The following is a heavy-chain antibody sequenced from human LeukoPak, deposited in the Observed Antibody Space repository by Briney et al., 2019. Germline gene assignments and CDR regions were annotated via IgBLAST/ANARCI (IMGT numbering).Heavy chain of an antibody. CDR2: INHSGST. CDR3: ARFSRFTGYNWFDP. Sequence: SETLSLTCAVYGGSFSGYYWSWIRQPPGKGLEWIGEINHSGSTNYNPSLKSRVAISVDTSKNQFSLKLSSVTAADTAVYYCARFSRFTGYNWFDPWGQGTLVTVSS. D-gene: IGHD3-3*01. CDR1: GGSFSGYY. J-gene: IGHJ5*02. V-gene: IGHV4-34*01.